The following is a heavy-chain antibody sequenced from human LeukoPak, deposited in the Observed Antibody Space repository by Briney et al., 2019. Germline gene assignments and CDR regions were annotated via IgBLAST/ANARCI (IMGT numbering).Heavy chain of an antibody. D-gene: IGHD1-14*01. CDR3: ARSGESRKTLFYYYYMDV. Sequence: PSETLFLTCTVSGGSISSHYWSWIRQPPGKGLEWIGYIYYSGSTNYNPSLKSRVTISVDTSKNQFSLKLSSVTAADTAVYYCARSGESRKTLFYYYYMDVWGKGTTVTVSS. V-gene: IGHV4-59*11. CDR1: GGSISSHY. CDR2: IYYSGST. J-gene: IGHJ6*03.